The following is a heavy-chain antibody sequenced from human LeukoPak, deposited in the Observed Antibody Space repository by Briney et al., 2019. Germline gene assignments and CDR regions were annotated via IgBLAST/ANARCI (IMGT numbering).Heavy chain of an antibody. CDR1: GGSISSFY. V-gene: IGHV4-59*01. J-gene: IGHJ5*02. CDR2: VYYSGST. Sequence: SETLSLTCTVSGGSISSFYWSWIRQPPGKGLEWIGYVYYSGSTNYNPSLKSRVTISVDTSKNQFPLKLSSMTTADTAVYYCARDLGYCSPTSCQNWFDPWGQGTLVTVSS. CDR3: ARDLGYCSPTSCQNWFDP. D-gene: IGHD2-2*01.